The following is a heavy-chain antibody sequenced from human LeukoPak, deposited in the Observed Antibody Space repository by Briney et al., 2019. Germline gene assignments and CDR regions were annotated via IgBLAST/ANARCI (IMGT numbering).Heavy chain of an antibody. V-gene: IGHV4-4*07. CDR2: IYTSGST. D-gene: IGHD3-22*01. J-gene: IGHJ2*01. CDR1: GGSISSYY. CDR3: ARGTMIVVVDWYFDL. Sequence: SETLSLTCTVSGGSISSYYWSWIRQPAGKGLEWIGRIYTSGSTNYNPSLNSRITMSVDTSKNQFSLKLSSVTAAATAVYYCARGTMIVVVDWYFDLWGRGTLVTVSS.